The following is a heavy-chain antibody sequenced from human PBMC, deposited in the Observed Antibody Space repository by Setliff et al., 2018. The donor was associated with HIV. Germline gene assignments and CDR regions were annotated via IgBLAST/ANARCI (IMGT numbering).Heavy chain of an antibody. Sequence: GASVKVSCKASGYAFSAYDFNWVRQAPGQGLEWVGSMSPQSDNTVYAQKFLGRVTMTMDTSIGTAYMELSSLRSDDTAVYYCARDRIPSKWLLESDYWGQGTLVTVSS. J-gene: IGHJ4*02. CDR3: ARDRIPSKWLLESDY. D-gene: IGHD3-22*01. CDR2: MSPQSDNT. CDR1: GYAFSAYD. V-gene: IGHV1-8*02.